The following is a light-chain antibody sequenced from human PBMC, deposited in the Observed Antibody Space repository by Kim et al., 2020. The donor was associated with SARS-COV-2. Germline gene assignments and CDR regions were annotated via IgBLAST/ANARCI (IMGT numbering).Light chain of an antibody. CDR3: QQYGSPPRT. Sequence: EIVLTQSPGTLALSPGERATLSCRASQSVRNNWLAWFQQKPGQTPRLLMYGASNRAAGIPDRFSGSGSGTDFTLTISRLEPEDFAFYYCQQYGSPPRTFGQGTKVDIK. V-gene: IGKV3-20*01. J-gene: IGKJ1*01. CDR1: QSVRNNW. CDR2: GAS.